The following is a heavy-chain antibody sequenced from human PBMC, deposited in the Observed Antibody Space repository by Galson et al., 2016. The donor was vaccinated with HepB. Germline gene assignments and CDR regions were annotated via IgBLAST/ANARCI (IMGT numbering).Heavy chain of an antibody. CDR3: AKRLRSSGSGGSNDAFDV. V-gene: IGHV3-23*01. Sequence: SLRLSCAASGFTFSSYAMTWVRQAPGKGLEWVSGINHSGASTYYADSVKGRFTMSRDNSKNTLYLQMNSLRAGDTALYYCAKRLRSSGSGGSNDAFDVWGQGTMVTVSS. CDR2: INHSGAST. J-gene: IGHJ3*01. D-gene: IGHD6-19*01. CDR1: GFTFSSYA.